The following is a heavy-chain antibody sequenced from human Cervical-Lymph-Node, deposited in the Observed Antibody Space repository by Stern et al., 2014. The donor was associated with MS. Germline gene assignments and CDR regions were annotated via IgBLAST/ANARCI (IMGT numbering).Heavy chain of an antibody. J-gene: IGHJ6*02. CDR1: GFTFSSYG. CDR2: ISSDGSNK. CDR3: ARRLGYCSGGSCRHCYYGMDV. Sequence: VQLVESGGGVVQPGRSLRLSCAASGFTFSSYGMHWVRQAPGQGLERVAVISSDGSNKYYADSVKALFTISRDNSKNTLYLQMNSLRAKDTAVYYCARRLGYCSGGSCRHCYYGMDVWGQGTTVTVSS. V-gene: IGHV3-30*03. D-gene: IGHD2-15*01.